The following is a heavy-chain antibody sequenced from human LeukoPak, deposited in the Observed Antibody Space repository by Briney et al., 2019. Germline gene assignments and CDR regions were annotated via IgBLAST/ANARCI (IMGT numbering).Heavy chain of an antibody. CDR3: ARDGEMAVDYPHYYYYMDV. CDR2: IIPIFGTA. CDR1: GCTFSSYA. V-gene: IGHV1-69*05. Sequence: AASVKVSCKASGCTFSSYAISWVRQAPGQGLEWMGGIIPIFGTANYAQKFQGRVTITTDESTSTAYMELSSLRSEDTAVYYCARDGEMAVDYPHYYYYMDVWGKGTTVTVSS. D-gene: IGHD5-24*01. J-gene: IGHJ6*03.